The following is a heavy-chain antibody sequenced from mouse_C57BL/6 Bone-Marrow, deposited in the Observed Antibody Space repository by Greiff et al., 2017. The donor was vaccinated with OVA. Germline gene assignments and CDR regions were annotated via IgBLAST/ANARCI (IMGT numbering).Heavy chain of an antibody. Sequence: DVKLVESGGGLVQPGASLRLSCAASGFTFTDYYISWVRQPPGKAPVWLALIRNKANGYTTEYTASVKGRFTISRDNSQNILYLQMNTLSAEDSATYYGVRDCGGYFDYWGQGTTLTVSS. J-gene: IGHJ2*01. V-gene: IGHV7-4*01. CDR3: VRDCGGYFDY. CDR2: IRNKANGYTT. CDR1: GFTFTDYY.